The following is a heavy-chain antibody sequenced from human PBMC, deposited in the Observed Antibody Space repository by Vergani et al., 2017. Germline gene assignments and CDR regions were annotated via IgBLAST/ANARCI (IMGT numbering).Heavy chain of an antibody. D-gene: IGHD4-23*01. CDR1: GGSISSSNW. Sequence: QVQLQESGPGLVKPPGTLSLTCAVSGGSISSSNWWSWVRQPPGKGLEWIGEIYHSGGTNYNPSLKSRVTISVDKSKNQFSLKLSSVTAADTAVYYCAGVNGGNSGGFDYWGQGTLVTVSS. J-gene: IGHJ4*02. CDR3: AGVNGGNSGGFDY. CDR2: IYHSGGT. V-gene: IGHV4-4*03.